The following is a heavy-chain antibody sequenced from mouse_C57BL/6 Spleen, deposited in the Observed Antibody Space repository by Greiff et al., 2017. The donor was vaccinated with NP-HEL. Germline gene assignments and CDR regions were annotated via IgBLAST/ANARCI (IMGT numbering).Heavy chain of an antibody. J-gene: IGHJ2*01. CDR2: IYPGSGST. D-gene: IGHD1-1*01. Sequence: QVQLKQPGAELVKPGASVKMSCKASGYTFTSYWITWVKQRPGQGLEWIGDIYPGSGSTNYNEKFKSKATLTVDTSSSTAYMQLSSLTSEDSAVYYCASSRDHYYGSSHPSFDYWGQGTTLTVSS. CDR3: ASSRDHYYGSSHPSFDY. V-gene: IGHV1-55*01. CDR1: GYTFTSYW.